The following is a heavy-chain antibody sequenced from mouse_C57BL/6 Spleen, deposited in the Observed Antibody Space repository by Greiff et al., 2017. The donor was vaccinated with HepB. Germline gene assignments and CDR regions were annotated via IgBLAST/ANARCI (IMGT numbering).Heavy chain of an antibody. D-gene: IGHD6-5*01. Sequence: EVLLVESGGGLVKPGGSLKLSCAASGFTFSSYAMSWVRQTPGKGLEWVETISAGGSYTYYPDNVKGRVTISRDNTRNNLYLQMSHLKSEDAAMYYCGSEHSCGGAYDFDYWGQGTTLTVSS. CDR1: GFTFSSYA. CDR3: GSEHSCGGAYDFDY. CDR2: ISAGGSYT. J-gene: IGHJ2*01. V-gene: IGHV5-4*01.